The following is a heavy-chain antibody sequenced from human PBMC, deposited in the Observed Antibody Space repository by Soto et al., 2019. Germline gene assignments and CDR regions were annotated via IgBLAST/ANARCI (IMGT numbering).Heavy chain of an antibody. V-gene: IGHV3-23*01. J-gene: IGHJ5*02. Sequence: GGSLRLSCAASGFTFSSYAMTWVRQAPGKGLEWVSTISVSGDSTYYADSVKGRFTISRDNSKNTLYLQMNSLRAEDTALYYCAKVPSPGNCSGGRCLKWFDPWGQGTLVTVSS. D-gene: IGHD2-15*01. CDR3: AKVPSPGNCSGGRCLKWFDP. CDR2: ISVSGDST. CDR1: GFTFSSYA.